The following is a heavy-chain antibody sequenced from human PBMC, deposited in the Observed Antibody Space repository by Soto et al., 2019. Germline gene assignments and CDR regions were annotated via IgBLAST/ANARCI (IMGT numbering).Heavy chain of an antibody. Sequence: GGSLTLSCEASGFTFSDSAMSWVRQAPGKGLEWVSAISGSGGTTDHADSVKGRFIISRDNSKNTLYLQMNSLRAEDTAVYYCGKYASTSWSHFDYWGQGTLVTVSS. V-gene: IGHV3-23*01. CDR1: GFTFSDSA. D-gene: IGHD6-13*01. J-gene: IGHJ4*02. CDR3: GKYASTSWSHFDY. CDR2: ISGSGGTT.